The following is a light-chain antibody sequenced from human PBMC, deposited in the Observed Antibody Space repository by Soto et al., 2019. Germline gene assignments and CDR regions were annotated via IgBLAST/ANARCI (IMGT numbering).Light chain of an antibody. Sequence: DIQMTQSPSFLSASVGDRVTISCRASQAINTYLNWYQQKPGKAPKLLIYGTSDLQNGVPSRFGGGGSWPAFTLTISSLQPEDFSTYYCQQSYSNLLCTFGQWTRLEV. CDR2: GTS. CDR1: QAINTY. J-gene: IGKJ5*01. CDR3: QQSYSNLLCT. V-gene: IGKV1-39*01.